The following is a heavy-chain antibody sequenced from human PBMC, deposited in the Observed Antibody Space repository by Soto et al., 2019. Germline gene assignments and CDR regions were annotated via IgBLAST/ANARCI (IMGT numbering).Heavy chain of an antibody. Sequence: GGSLRLSCAASGFTFSSYAMSWVRPAPGMGLEWVSAISGSGGSTYYADSVKGRFTISRDNSKNTLYLQMNSLRAEDTAVYYCAKDAKFVLMVYAKNYYYDGMDVWGQGTTVTVSS. CDR1: GFTFSSYA. D-gene: IGHD2-8*01. CDR2: ISGSGGST. J-gene: IGHJ6*02. V-gene: IGHV3-23*01. CDR3: AKDAKFVLMVYAKNYYYDGMDV.